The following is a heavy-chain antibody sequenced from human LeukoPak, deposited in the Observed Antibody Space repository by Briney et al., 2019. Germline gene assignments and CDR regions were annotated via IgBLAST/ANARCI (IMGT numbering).Heavy chain of an antibody. CDR2: INPNSGGT. CDR1: GYTFTGYY. CDR3: ARDGDGDTAMDFDY. J-gene: IGHJ4*02. Sequence: ASVKVSCKASGYTFTGYYMHWVRQAPGQGLEWMGWINPNSGGTNYAQKFQGRVTMTRDTSISTAYMELSRLRSDDTAVYYCARDGDGDTAMDFDYWGQGTLVTVSS. D-gene: IGHD5-18*01. V-gene: IGHV1-2*02.